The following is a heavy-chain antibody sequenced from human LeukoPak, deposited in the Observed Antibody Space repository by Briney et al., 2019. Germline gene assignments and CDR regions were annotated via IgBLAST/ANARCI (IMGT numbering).Heavy chain of an antibody. CDR1: GGSFSGYY. J-gene: IGHJ5*02. V-gene: IGHV4-34*01. Sequence: SETLSLTCAVYGGSFSGYYWSWIRQPPGKGLEWIGEINHSGSTNYNPSLKSRVTISVDTSKNQFSLKLSSVTAADTAVYYCARVTIRGFNGRFDPWGQGTLVTVSS. D-gene: IGHD3-16*01. CDR3: ARVTIRGFNGRFDP. CDR2: INHSGST.